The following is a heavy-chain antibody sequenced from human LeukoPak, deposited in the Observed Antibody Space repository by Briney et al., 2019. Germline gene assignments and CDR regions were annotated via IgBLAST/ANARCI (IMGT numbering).Heavy chain of an antibody. Sequence: AGESLKISCKGSGYSFTGYWIGWVRQMPGKGLEWMGIIYPGDSDTRYSPSFQGQVTISADKSISTAYLQWSSLKASDTAMYYYARRITIFGVVNSGFDYWGQGTLVTVSS. CDR1: GYSFTGYW. V-gene: IGHV5-51*01. CDR2: IYPGDSDT. CDR3: ARRITIFGVVNSGFDY. J-gene: IGHJ4*02. D-gene: IGHD3-3*01.